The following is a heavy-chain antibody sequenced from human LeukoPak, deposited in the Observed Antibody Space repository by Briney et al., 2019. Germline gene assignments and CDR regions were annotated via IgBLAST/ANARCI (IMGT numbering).Heavy chain of an antibody. D-gene: IGHD6-19*01. CDR1: GYTFTSYD. CDR3: ARVTDSGSPFDY. J-gene: IGHJ4*02. V-gene: IGHV1-8*01. Sequence: ASVKVSCKASGYTFTSYDINWVRQATGQGLEWMGWMNPNSGNTGYAQKFQGRVTMTRDTSTSTVYMELSSLRSEDTAVYYCARVTDSGSPFDYWGQGTLVTVSS. CDR2: MNPNSGNT.